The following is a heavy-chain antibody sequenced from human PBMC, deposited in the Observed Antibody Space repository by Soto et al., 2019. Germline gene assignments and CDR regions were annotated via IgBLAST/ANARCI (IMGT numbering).Heavy chain of an antibody. V-gene: IGHV4-4*02. Sequence: QVQLQESGPGLVKPSETLSLTCAVSGASVASGEWWNWVRQSPGKGLEWIGEMHHDGTTIYNPSLKTRVSMSIDKSNNHFSLKLSSVTAADTAVYYCASDHQYAENTWVFHIWGQGTVVTVSP. J-gene: IGHJ3*02. CDR3: ASDHQYAENTWVFHI. CDR2: MHHDGTT. D-gene: IGHD2-8*01. CDR1: GASVASGEW.